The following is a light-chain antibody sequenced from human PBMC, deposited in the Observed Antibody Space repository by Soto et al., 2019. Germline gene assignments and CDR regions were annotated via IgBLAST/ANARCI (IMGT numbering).Light chain of an antibody. J-gene: IGKJ4*01. CDR3: QQYNNWPLSVT. CDR2: GAS. Sequence: EIVMTQSPATLSVSLRERATLSCRASQSVSTNLAWYQQKPGQAPRLLIYGASTRATGIPARSSGSGSETEFTLTISSLQSEDFAVYYCQQYNNWPLSVTFGGGTKVEIK. V-gene: IGKV3-15*01. CDR1: QSVSTN.